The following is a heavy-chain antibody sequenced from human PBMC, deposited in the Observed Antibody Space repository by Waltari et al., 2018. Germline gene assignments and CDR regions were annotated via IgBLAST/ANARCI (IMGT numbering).Heavy chain of an antibody. CDR2: INQSGST. D-gene: IGHD2-2*01. CDR1: GGSISSYY. V-gene: IGHV4-59*12. Sequence: QVQLQESGPGLVKPSETLSLTCTVSGGSISSYYWSWIRQPPGKGLEWSGEINQSGSTNYNPSLKRRVTISVDTSKNQFSLKLSSVTAADTAVYYCARFRRSDCSSTSCYRNYYYYGMDVWGQWTTVTVSS. J-gene: IGHJ6*02. CDR3: ARFRRSDCSSTSCYRNYYYYGMDV.